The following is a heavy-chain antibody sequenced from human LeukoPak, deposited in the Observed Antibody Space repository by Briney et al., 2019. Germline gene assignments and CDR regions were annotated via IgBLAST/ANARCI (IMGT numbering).Heavy chain of an antibody. J-gene: IGHJ4*02. Sequence: PGGSLRLSCAASGFTFTSYAMNWVRQAPGKGLEWVSAISGSGVSTYYADSVKGRFTISRHNSKNTLYLQMNSLRAEDTAVYYCAKGSSSSRPYYFDYWGQGTLVTVSS. CDR3: AKGSSSSRPYYFDY. CDR1: GFTFTSYA. CDR2: ISGSGVST. D-gene: IGHD6-13*01. V-gene: IGHV3-23*01.